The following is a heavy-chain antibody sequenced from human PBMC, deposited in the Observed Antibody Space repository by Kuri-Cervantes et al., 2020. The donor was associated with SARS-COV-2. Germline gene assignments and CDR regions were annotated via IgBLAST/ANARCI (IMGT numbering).Heavy chain of an antibody. CDR3: ARDALPTIFGVAIIYWLDP. Sequence: ASVKVSCKASGYTFTSYYMYWVRQAPGQGLEWMGIINPSGGSTSYAQKFQGRVTMTRDTSTSTVYMELSSLRSEDTAVYYCARDALPTIFGVAIIYWLDPWGQGTLVTVSS. CDR1: GYTFTSYY. J-gene: IGHJ5*02. CDR2: INPSGGST. V-gene: IGHV1-46*01. D-gene: IGHD3-3*01.